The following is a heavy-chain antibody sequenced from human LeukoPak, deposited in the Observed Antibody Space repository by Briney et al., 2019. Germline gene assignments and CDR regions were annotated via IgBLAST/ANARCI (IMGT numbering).Heavy chain of an antibody. V-gene: IGHV4-31*03. CDR2: IYYSGST. CDR3: ARRSAGLRGAYYYGMDV. J-gene: IGHJ6*02. CDR1: GGSISSGGYY. D-gene: IGHD4-17*01. Sequence: SQTLSLTCTVSGGSISSGGYYWSWIRQHPGKGLEWIVYIYYSGSTYYNPSLKSRVTISVDTSKNQFSLKLSSVTAADTAVYYCARRSAGLRGAYYYGMDVWGQGTTVTVSS.